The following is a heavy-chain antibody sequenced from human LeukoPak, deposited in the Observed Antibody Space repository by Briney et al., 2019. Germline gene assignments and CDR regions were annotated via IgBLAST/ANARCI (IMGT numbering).Heavy chain of an antibody. V-gene: IGHV1-69*05. Sequence: ASVKVSCKASGGTFSSYAISWVRQAPGQGLEWMGGIIPIFGTANYAQKFQGRVTITTDESTSTAYMGLSSLRSEDTAVYYCARTRYQLLSGTGWYFDLWGRGTLVTVSS. CDR2: IIPIFGTA. CDR3: ARTRYQLLSGTGWYFDL. D-gene: IGHD2-2*01. CDR1: GGTFSSYA. J-gene: IGHJ2*01.